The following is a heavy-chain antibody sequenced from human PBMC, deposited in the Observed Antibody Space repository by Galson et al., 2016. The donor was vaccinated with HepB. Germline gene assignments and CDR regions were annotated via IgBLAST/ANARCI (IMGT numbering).Heavy chain of an antibody. CDR2: MSSSAST. Sequence: ETLSLTCTVSGGSISGHHWSWIRQPPGKGLEWIGSMSSSASTSYNPSLKSRVSISADTSKNQVSLKLRSVTAVDTAVHYCAKKKSGSHPFDPWGQGTLVTVSS. V-gene: IGHV4-4*08. CDR1: GGSISGHH. J-gene: IGHJ5*02. D-gene: IGHD1-26*01. CDR3: AKKKSGSHPFDP.